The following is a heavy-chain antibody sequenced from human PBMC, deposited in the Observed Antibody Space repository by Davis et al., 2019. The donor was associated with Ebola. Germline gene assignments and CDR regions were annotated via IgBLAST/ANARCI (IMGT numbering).Heavy chain of an antibody. CDR3: ARDLPFVGAQRVRRRGESGKKDDAFDI. J-gene: IGHJ3*02. CDR2: INTNTGNP. V-gene: IGHV7-4-1*01. CDR1: GYTFTSYA. D-gene: IGHD4/OR15-4a*01. Sequence: ASVKVSCKASGYTFTSYAMNWVRQAPGQGLEWMGWINTNTGNPTYAQGFTGRFVFSLDTSVSTAYLQICSLKAEDTAVYYCARDLPFVGAQRVRRRGESGKKDDAFDIWGQGTMVTVSS.